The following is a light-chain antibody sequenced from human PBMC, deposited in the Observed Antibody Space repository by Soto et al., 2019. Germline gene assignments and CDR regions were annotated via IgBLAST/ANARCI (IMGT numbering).Light chain of an antibody. CDR2: DVS. V-gene: IGLV2-11*01. Sequence: QSALTQPRSVSGSPGQSVTISCTGTSSDVGAYNYVSWYQQHPGKVPKLMIYDVSRRPSGVPDRFSGSKSGNTASLTISGLQADDEADYYCCSYAGSYPLVFGGGTKLT. J-gene: IGLJ3*02. CDR3: CSYAGSYPLV. CDR1: SSDVGAYNY.